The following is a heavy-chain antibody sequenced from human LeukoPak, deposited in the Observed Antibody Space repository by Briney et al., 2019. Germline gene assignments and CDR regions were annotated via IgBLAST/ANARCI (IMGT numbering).Heavy chain of an antibody. CDR2: ISSSSSYI. D-gene: IGHD3-10*01. V-gene: IGHV3-21*01. CDR1: GLTFSSYS. J-gene: IGHJ4*02. CDR3: ARILHGSGSYGLDY. Sequence: GGSLRLSCAASGLTFSSYSMNWVRQAPGKGLEWVSSISSSSSYIYYADSVKGRFTISRGNAKNSLYLQMNSLRAEDTAVYYCARILHGSGSYGLDYWGQGTLVTVSS.